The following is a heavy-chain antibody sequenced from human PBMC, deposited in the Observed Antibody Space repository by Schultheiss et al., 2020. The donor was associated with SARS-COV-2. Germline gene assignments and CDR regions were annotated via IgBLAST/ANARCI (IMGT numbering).Heavy chain of an antibody. J-gene: IGHJ4*02. Sequence: GGSLRLSCAASGFTFSSYAMHWVRQAPGKGLEWVAVISYDGSNKYYADSVKGRFTISRDNSKNTLYLQMNSLRAEDTAVYYCAKVGRITMVRGILYFDYWGQGTRVTVSS. CDR3: AKVGRITMVRGILYFDY. V-gene: IGHV3-30*01. D-gene: IGHD3-10*01. CDR2: ISYDGSNK. CDR1: GFTFSSYA.